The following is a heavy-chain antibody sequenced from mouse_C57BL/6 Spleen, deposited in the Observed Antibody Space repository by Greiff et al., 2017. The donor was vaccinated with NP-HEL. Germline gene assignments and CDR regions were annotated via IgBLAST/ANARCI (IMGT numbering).Heavy chain of an antibody. V-gene: IGHV1-69*01. J-gene: IGHJ2*01. Sequence: QVQLKQSGAELVMPGASVKLSCKASGYTFTSYWMHWVKQRPGQGLEWIGEIDPSDSYTNYNQKFKGKSTLTVDKSSSTAYMQLSSLTSEDSAVYYCATLCGSSYFDYWGQGTTLTVSS. CDR1: GYTFTSYW. D-gene: IGHD1-1*01. CDR2: IDPSDSYT. CDR3: ATLCGSSYFDY.